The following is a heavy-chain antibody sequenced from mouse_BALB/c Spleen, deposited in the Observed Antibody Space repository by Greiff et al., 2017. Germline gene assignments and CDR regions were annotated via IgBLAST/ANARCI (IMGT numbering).Heavy chain of an antibody. CDR3: ASPPYYCGSSSYAMDY. Sequence: EVQLQQSGPSLVKPSQTLSLTCSVTGDSITSGYWNWIRKFPGNKLEYMGYISYSGSTYYNPSLKSRISITRDTSKHQYYLQLNSVTTEDTATYYCASPPYYCGSSSYAMDYWGQGTSVTVSS. CDR2: ISYSGST. J-gene: IGHJ4*01. D-gene: IGHD1-1*01. CDR1: GDSITSGY. V-gene: IGHV3-8*02.